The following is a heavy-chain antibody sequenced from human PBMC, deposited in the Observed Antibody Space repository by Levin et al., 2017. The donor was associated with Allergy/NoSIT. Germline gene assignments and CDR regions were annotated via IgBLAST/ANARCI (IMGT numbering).Heavy chain of an antibody. Sequence: RTGGSLRLSCAASGFIFRNYAVHWVRQAPGKGPEWVAVISYDGSDKFYADSVKGRFTISRDNSKNTLYLQVSSLKPEDTAVYYCAVQRHPGIVDPTLGFDNWGQGTLVTVSS. D-gene: IGHD1-26*01. CDR2: ISYDGSDK. J-gene: IGHJ4*02. CDR1: GFIFRNYA. CDR3: AVQRHPGIVDPTLGFDN. V-gene: IGHV3-30*15.